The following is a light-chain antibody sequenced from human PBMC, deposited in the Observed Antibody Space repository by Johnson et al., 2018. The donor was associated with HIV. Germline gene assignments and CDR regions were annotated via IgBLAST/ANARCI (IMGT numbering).Light chain of an antibody. J-gene: IGLJ1*01. CDR1: SSNIGNNY. CDR3: GTWDSSLSAFYV. Sequence: QPVLTQPPSVSAAPGQKVTISCSGSSSNIGNNYVSWYQQLPGTAPKLLIYENNKRPSGIPDRFSGSKSGTSATLGITGLQTGDEADYDCGTWDSSLSAFYVFGTGTKVTVL. CDR2: ENN. V-gene: IGLV1-51*02.